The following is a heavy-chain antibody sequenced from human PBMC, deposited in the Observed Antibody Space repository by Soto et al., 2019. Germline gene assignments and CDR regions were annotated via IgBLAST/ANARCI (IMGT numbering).Heavy chain of an antibody. D-gene: IGHD3-3*01. CDR2: IRSKANSYAT. Sequence: TFSGSAMHWVRQASGKGLEWVGRIRSKANSYATAYAASVKGRFTISRDDSKNTAYLQMNSLKTEDTAVYYCTRRSYYDFWSGYQHYYGMDVWGQGTTVTVSS. V-gene: IGHV3-73*01. CDR1: TFSGSA. CDR3: TRRSYYDFWSGYQHYYGMDV. J-gene: IGHJ6*02.